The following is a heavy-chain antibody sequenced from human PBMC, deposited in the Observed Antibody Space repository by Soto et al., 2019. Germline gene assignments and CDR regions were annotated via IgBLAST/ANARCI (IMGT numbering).Heavy chain of an antibody. CDR3: ARDGEVVVVPTAAGFDP. J-gene: IGHJ5*02. Sequence: QGQLVESGGGWVKPGGSLRLSCTASGFNFNSYSISWIRQAPGKGLEWVSYIGSAGNTIYYADSVRGRFTISRDNAKKSLYLQMNSLRVDDTAVYYCARDGEVVVVPTAAGFDPWGQGTLVTVSS. CDR2: IGSAGNTI. D-gene: IGHD2-2*01. CDR1: GFNFNSYS. V-gene: IGHV3-11*01.